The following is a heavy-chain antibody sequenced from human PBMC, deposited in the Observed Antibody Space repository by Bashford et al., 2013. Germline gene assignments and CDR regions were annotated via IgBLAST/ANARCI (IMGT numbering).Heavy chain of an antibody. CDR3: ARDYGGEQGADY. J-gene: IGHJ4*02. Sequence: VASVKVSCKASGYTFTGYYMHWVRQAPGQGLEWMGWINPNSGGTNYAQKFQGRVTMTRDTSISTAYMELSRLRSDDTAVYYCARDYGGEQGADYWGQGTLVTVSS. CDR2: INPNSGGT. CDR1: GYTFTGYY. V-gene: IGHV1-2*02. D-gene: IGHD4-23*01.